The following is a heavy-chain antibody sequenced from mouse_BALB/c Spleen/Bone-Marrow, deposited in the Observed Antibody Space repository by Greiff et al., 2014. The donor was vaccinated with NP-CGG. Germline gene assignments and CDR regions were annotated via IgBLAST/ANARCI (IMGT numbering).Heavy chain of an antibody. CDR3: ARRGNWDGRAAMDY. Sequence: EVQLVESGGDLVKPGGSLKLSCAASGFTFSSYGMSWVRQTPDKRLEWVGTINSGGGNTYYIDSVKGRFTISRDNSKNTLYLQMSSLKSEDTAMYHCARRGNWDGRAAMDYWGQGTSVTVSS. CDR2: INSGGGNT. D-gene: IGHD4-1*01. V-gene: IGHV5-6*01. J-gene: IGHJ4*01. CDR1: GFTFSSYG.